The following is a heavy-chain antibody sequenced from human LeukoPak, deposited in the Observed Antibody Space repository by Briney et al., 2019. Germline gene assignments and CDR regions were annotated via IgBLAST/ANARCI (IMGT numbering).Heavy chain of an antibody. CDR2: IYYSGST. V-gene: IGHV4-59*11. CDR3: ARTPNYYMDV. J-gene: IGHJ6*03. Sequence: SETLSLTCTVSGGSISSHYWSWIRQPPGKGLEWIGYIYYSGSTNYNPSLKSRVTISVDTSKNQFSLKPSSVTAADTAVYYCARTPNYYMDVWGKGTTVTVSS. CDR1: GGSISSHY.